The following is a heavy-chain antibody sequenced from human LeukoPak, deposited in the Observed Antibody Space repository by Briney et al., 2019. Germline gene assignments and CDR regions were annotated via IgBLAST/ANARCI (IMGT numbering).Heavy chain of an antibody. D-gene: IGHD1-26*01. CDR2: ISSSSSYI. V-gene: IGHV3-21*01. CDR3: AKAHYSGSYTGAFDY. CDR1: GFTFSSYS. J-gene: IGHJ4*02. Sequence: GGSLRLSCAASGFTFSSYSMNWVRQAPGKGLEWVSSISSSSSYIYYADSVKGRFTISRDNAKNSLYLQMNSLRAEDTAVYYCAKAHYSGSYTGAFDYWGQGTLVTVSS.